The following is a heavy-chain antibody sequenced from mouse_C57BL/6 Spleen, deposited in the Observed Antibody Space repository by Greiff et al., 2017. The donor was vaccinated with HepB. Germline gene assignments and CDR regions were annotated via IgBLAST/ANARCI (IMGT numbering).Heavy chain of an antibody. CDR1: GFTFSSYA. D-gene: IGHD2-4*01. CDR3: ARYKDYDYDGSYWYFDV. V-gene: IGHV5-4*03. CDR2: ISDGGSYT. Sequence: EVKVVESGGGLVKPGGSLKLSCAASGFTFSSYAMSWVRQTPEKRLEWVATISDGGSYTYYPDNVKGRFTISRDNAKNNLYLQMSHLKSEDTAMYYCARYKDYDYDGSYWYFDVWGTGTTVTVSS. J-gene: IGHJ1*03.